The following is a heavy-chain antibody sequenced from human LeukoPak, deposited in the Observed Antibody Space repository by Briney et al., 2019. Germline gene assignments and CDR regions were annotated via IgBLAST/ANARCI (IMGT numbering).Heavy chain of an antibody. Sequence: ASVKVSCKASGYTFTSYAMNWVRQAPGQGLEWMGWINTNTGNPTYAQGFTGRFVFSLDTSVSTAYLQISSLKAEDTAVYYCARVHSSSWFWWFDPWGQGTLVTVSS. CDR3: ARVHSSSWFWWFDP. CDR1: GYTFTSYA. J-gene: IGHJ5*02. CDR2: INTNTGNP. D-gene: IGHD6-13*01. V-gene: IGHV7-4-1*02.